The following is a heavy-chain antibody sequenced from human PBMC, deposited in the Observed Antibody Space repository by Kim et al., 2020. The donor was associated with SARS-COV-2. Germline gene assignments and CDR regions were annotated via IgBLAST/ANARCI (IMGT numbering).Heavy chain of an antibody. D-gene: IGHD6-13*01. J-gene: IGHJ4*02. V-gene: IGHV3-9*01. CDR3: AKDTAAAGNLDY. Sequence: GYADSVKGRFTISRDNAKNSLYLQMNSLRAEDTAFYYCAKDTAAAGNLDYWGQGTLVTVSS.